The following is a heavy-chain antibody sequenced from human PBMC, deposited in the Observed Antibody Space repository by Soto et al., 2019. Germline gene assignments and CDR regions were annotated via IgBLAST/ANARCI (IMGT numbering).Heavy chain of an antibody. J-gene: IGHJ4*02. CDR1: GGTFSSYS. CDR2: IIPIFGTA. Sequence: QVPLVQSGAEVKKPGTSVNVSCKASGGTFSSYSIHWVRQAPGQGLECMGEIIPIFGTANYAQQFQGRVTITADESTSTAYMELSSLRSEDTAVYYCARDGWMHSGGIDYWGQVPLVTV. CDR3: ARDGWMHSGGIDY. V-gene: IGHV1-69*01. D-gene: IGHD3-16*01.